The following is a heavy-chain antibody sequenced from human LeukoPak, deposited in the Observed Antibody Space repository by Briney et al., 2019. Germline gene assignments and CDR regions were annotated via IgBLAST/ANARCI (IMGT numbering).Heavy chain of an antibody. CDR1: GFTFSSYE. CDR2: ISSSGSTI. J-gene: IGHJ4*02. CDR3: AKPRGYNYEYYFHY. Sequence: GGSLRLSCAASGFTFSSYEMNWVRQAPGKGLEWVSYISSSGSTIYYADSVKGRFTISRDNSKNTLFLQVNSLRPEDTAVYYCAKPRGYNYEYYFHYWGQGTLVTVSS. D-gene: IGHD5-18*01. V-gene: IGHV3-48*03.